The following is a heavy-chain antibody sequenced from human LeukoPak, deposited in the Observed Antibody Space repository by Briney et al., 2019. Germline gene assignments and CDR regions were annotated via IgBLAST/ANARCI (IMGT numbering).Heavy chain of an antibody. Sequence: ASVKVSCKASGYTFTSYGISWVRQAPGQGLEWMGWISAYNGNTNYAQKLQGRVTMTTDTSTSTAYMELSSLRSEDTAVYYCARGRIKLLATPGVGYYLMDVWGKGTTVNISS. CDR3: ARGRIKLLATPGVGYYLMDV. D-gene: IGHD5-18*01. J-gene: IGHJ6*03. CDR2: ISAYNGNT. CDR1: GYTFTSYG. V-gene: IGHV1-18*01.